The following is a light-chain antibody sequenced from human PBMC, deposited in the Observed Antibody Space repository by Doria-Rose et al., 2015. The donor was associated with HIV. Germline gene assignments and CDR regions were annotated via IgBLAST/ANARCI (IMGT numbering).Light chain of an antibody. J-gene: IGLJ1*01. V-gene: IGLV1-40*01. CDR2: GNN. CDR3: QSYDSSLSGYV. CDR1: SSNIGAGYD. Sequence: QSVLTQPPSVSGAPGQRVTISCAGSSSNIGAGYDVRWYQQLPGTAPKLLIYGNNNRPSGVPDRFSGSKSGTSASLAITGLQVEDEANYYCQSYDSSLSGYVFGTGAEVTVL.